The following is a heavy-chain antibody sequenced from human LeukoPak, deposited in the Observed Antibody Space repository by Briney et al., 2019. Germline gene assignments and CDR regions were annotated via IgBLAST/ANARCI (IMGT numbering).Heavy chain of an antibody. CDR3: ARDRIAAAGFDY. D-gene: IGHD6-13*01. J-gene: IGHJ4*02. V-gene: IGHV4-38-2*02. Sequence: PSETLSLTCTVSGYSISSGYYWGWIRRPPGKGLEWIGSIYHSGSTYYNPSLKSRVTISVDTSKNQFSLKLSSVTAADTAVYYCARDRIAAAGFDYWGQGTLVTVSS. CDR2: IYHSGST. CDR1: GYSISSGYY.